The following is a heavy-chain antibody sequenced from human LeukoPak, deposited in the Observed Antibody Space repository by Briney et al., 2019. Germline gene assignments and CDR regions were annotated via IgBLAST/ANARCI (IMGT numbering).Heavy chain of an antibody. CDR3: ARGPAVAATRGAFDI. V-gene: IGHV4-34*01. J-gene: IGHJ3*02. CDR2: INHSGST. Sequence: SETLSLTCAVYGESFSNYYWSWIRQPPGKGLEWIGAINHSGSTNYNPSLKSRVTISVDTSKNQFSLKLSSVTAADTAVYYCARGPAVAATRGAFDIWGQGTMVTVSS. CDR1: GESFSNYY. D-gene: IGHD6-19*01.